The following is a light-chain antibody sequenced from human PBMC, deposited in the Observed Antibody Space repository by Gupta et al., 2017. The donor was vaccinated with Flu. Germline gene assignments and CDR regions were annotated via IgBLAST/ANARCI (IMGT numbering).Light chain of an antibody. CDR1: QGINSY. V-gene: IGKV1-9*01. J-gene: IGKJ4*01. Sequence: DIQLTQSPSFLSASVADRVTITCRASQGINSYLAWHQQKPGKAPKLLIYKASTLQTGVPSRFSGTGSGTDFTLTISSLQPDDFATYYCQQFNSYPLTFGGGTKVEIK. CDR2: KAS. CDR3: QQFNSYPLT.